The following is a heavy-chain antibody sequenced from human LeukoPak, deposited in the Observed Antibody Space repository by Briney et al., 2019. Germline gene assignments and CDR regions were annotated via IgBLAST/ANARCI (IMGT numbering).Heavy chain of an antibody. J-gene: IGHJ2*01. Sequence: SETLSLTCTVSGGSISSYYWSWIRQPAGKGLEWIGRIYTSGSTNYNPSLKSRVTISVDTSKNQFSLKLSSVTAADTAVYYCARLTKDKVATPRYFDLWGRGTLVTVSS. CDR2: IYTSGST. V-gene: IGHV4-4*07. CDR3: ARLTKDKVATPRYFDL. CDR1: GGSISSYY. D-gene: IGHD4-23*01.